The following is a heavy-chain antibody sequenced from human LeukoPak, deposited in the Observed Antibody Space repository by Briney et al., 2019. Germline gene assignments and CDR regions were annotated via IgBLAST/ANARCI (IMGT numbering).Heavy chain of an antibody. D-gene: IGHD6-13*01. CDR2: IYYSGST. CDR3: AKDHPWQQLVGTFDY. V-gene: IGHV4-59*01. CDR1: GGSISSYY. J-gene: IGHJ4*02. Sequence: SETLSLTCTVSGGSISSYYWSWIRQPPGKGLEWIGYIYYSGSTNYNPSLKSRVTISVDTSKNQFSLKLSSVTAADTAVYYCAKDHPWQQLVGTFDYWGQGTLVTVSS.